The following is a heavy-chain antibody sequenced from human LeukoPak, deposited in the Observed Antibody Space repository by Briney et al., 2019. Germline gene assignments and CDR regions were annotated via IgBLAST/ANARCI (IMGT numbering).Heavy chain of an antibody. CDR1: GGSISSYY. CDR2: IYTSGST. J-gene: IGHJ6*03. CDR3: ARDSAGCYTRFYNYYMGV. V-gene: IGHV4-4*07. Sequence: SETLSLTCTVSGGSISSYYWSWIRQPAGKGLEWIGGIYTSGSTNYNPSLKSRVTISVDTSKNQFSLKLSSVAAADPAVYYCARDSAGCYTRFYNYYMGVWGKGPRVSVPS. D-gene: IGHD3/OR15-3a*01.